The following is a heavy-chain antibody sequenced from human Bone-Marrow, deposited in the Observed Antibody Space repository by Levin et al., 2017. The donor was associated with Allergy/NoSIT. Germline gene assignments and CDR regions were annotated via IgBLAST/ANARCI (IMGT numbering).Heavy chain of an antibody. V-gene: IGHV3-30*18. CDR3: AKPERITMIVVVTAGHDAFDI. CDR1: GFTFSSYG. J-gene: IGHJ3*02. CDR2: ISYDGSNK. Sequence: GGSLRLSCAASGFTFSSYGMHWVRQAPGQGLEWVAVISYDGSNKYYADSVKGRFTISRDNSKNTLYLQMNSLRAEDTAVYYCAKPERITMIVVVTAGHDAFDIWGQGTMVTVSS. D-gene: IGHD3-22*01.